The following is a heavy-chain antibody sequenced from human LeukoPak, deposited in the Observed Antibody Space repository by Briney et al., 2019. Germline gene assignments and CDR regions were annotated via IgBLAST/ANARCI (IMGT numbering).Heavy chain of an antibody. CDR1: GGPISSDSDY. CDR3: ARGLSCGWLLSDPDYYYYYYMDV. J-gene: IGHJ6*03. V-gene: IGHV4-39*01. D-gene: IGHD6-19*01. CDR2: ICCSGSD. Sequence: SETLCLTCTVSGGPISSDSDYWGWIRQPPGEGLEWIGTICCSGSDFYNPSLKSRVTISVDTSKNQFSLKLNSVTAADTAVYYCARGLSCGWLLSDPDYYYYYYMDVWGKGTTVTVSS.